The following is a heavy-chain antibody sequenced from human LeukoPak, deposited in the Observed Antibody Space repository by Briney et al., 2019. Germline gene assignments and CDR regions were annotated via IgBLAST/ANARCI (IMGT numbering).Heavy chain of an antibody. J-gene: IGHJ4*02. Sequence: GGSLRLSCAASGFTFSSYAMSWVRQAPGKGLEWVSAISGSGGSTYYADSVKGRFTISRDNARNSVYLQMNSLRAEDTALYYCASASLVNWGQGTLVTVSS. CDR1: GFTFSSYA. CDR3: ASASLVN. V-gene: IGHV3-23*01. D-gene: IGHD1-26*01. CDR2: ISGSGGST.